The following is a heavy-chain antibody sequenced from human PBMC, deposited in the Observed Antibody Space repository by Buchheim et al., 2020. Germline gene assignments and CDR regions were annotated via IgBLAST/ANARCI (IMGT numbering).Heavy chain of an antibody. J-gene: IGHJ4*02. CDR1: GGSISSSSYY. CDR2: IYYSGST. Sequence: QLQLQESGPGLVKPSETLSLTCTVSGGSISSSSYYWGWIRQPPGKGLEWTGSIYYSGSTYYNPSLQSRVTISVDTSKNQFPLKLSSVTAADTAVYYCARVWELLRVYYFDYWGQGTL. CDR3: ARVWELLRVYYFDY. V-gene: IGHV4-39*07. D-gene: IGHD1-26*01.